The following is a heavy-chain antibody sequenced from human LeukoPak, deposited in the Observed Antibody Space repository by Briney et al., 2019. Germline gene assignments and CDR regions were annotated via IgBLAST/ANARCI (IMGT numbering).Heavy chain of an antibody. V-gene: IGHV3-23*01. CDR3: ARKCRDGYNYGFYYYYYMDV. D-gene: IGHD5-24*01. J-gene: IGHJ6*03. Sequence: PGGSLRLSCAASGFTFRSYGMSWVRQAPGKGLEWVSGISGSGGSTYYADSVKGRFTISRDNAKNSLYLQMNSLRAEDTAVYYCARKCRDGYNYGFYYYYYMDVWGKGTTVTVSS. CDR2: ISGSGGST. CDR1: GFTFRSYG.